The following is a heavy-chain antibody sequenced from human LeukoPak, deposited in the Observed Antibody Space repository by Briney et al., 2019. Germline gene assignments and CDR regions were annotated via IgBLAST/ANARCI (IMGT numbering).Heavy chain of an antibody. Sequence: GGSLRIPLSASGFNFSGYSKHLVRQAPGKGLEYVSAISSIGGSTYYADSVKGRFTISRDNSKNTLYLQMSSLRAEDTAVYYCVKNIVVVVAAPMGSFDFWGQGTMVTVSS. CDR1: GFNFSGYS. V-gene: IGHV3-64D*09. CDR2: ISSIGGST. J-gene: IGHJ3*01. CDR3: VKNIVVVVAAPMGSFDF. D-gene: IGHD2-15*01.